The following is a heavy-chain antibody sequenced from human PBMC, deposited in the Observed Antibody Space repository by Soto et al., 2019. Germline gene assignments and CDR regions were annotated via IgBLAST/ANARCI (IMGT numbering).Heavy chain of an antibody. J-gene: IGHJ1*01. CDR2: INPSGGFT. V-gene: IGHV1-46*02. CDR1: GYTFNNYH. CDR3: ARDGPFQF. Sequence: AAVKVSCKASGYTFNNYHMHWVRQAPGQGLELMGVINPSGGFTTYAQEFQGRVTMTRDTSTSTFYMEVNSLRSEDTAVYYCARDGPFQFWGQGTLVTVS.